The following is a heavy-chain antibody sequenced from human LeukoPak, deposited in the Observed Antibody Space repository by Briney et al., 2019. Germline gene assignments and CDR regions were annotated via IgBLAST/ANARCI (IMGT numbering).Heavy chain of an antibody. D-gene: IGHD6-19*01. CDR2: ISYDGSNK. Sequence: PGGSLRLSCAASGFTFSSYGMHWVRQAPGKGLEWVAVISYDGSNKYYADSVKGRFTLSRDNSKNTLYLQMNNLRAEDTALYYCVKIAGNSGWNSWFDPWGQGTLVTVSS. V-gene: IGHV3-30*18. J-gene: IGHJ5*02. CDR1: GFTFSSYG. CDR3: VKIAGNSGWNSWFDP.